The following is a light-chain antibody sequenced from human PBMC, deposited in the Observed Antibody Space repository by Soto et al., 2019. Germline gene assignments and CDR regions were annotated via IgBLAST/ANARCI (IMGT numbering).Light chain of an antibody. CDR3: LQHNSYPQT. J-gene: IGKJ1*01. CDR2: AAS. CDR1: QGIRDA. V-gene: IGKV1-17*01. Sequence: DIQMTQSPSSLSASVGDRVTITCRASQGIRDALGWYQQKPGKAPKRLIYAASSLQSGVPSRFSGSVSGTEFTLTISSLKPEDFATYYCLQHNSYPQTFGQGTKVEI.